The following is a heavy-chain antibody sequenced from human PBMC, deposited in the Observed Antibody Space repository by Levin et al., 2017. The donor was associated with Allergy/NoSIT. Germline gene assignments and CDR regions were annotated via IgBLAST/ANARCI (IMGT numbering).Heavy chain of an antibody. CDR2: INHSGST. Sequence: SCAVYGGSFSGYYWSWIRQPPGKGLEWIGEINHSGSTNYNPSLKSRVTISVDTSKNQFSLKLSSVTAADTAVYYCARRITMVRGVINYFDYWGQGTLVTVSS. CDR3: ARRITMVRGVINYFDY. V-gene: IGHV4-34*01. CDR1: GGSFSGYY. J-gene: IGHJ4*02. D-gene: IGHD3-10*01.